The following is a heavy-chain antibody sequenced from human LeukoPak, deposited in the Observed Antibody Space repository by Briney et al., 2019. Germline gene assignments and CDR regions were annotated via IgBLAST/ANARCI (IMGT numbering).Heavy chain of an antibody. D-gene: IGHD3-10*01. CDR2: IYYSGST. CDR3: ARLEYMVRGVIY. CDR1: GGSISSSSYY. J-gene: IGHJ4*02. V-gene: IGHV4-39*01. Sequence: SETLSLTCTVSGGSISSSSYYWGWIRQPPGKGLEWIGSIYYSGSTYYNPSLKSRVTISVDTSKSPFSLKLSSVTAADTAVYYCARLEYMVRGVIYWGQGTLVTVSS.